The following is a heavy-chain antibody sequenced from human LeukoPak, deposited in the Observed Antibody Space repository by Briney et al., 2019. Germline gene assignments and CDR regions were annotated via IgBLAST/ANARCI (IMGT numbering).Heavy chain of an antibody. J-gene: IGHJ5*02. D-gene: IGHD1-14*01. CDR2: IHNSGSS. V-gene: IGHV4-59*01. Sequence: SETLSLTCTVSGGSIANYYWSWIRQPPGKGLEWIGYIHNSGSSSYNPSLRSRATISMEKAKTQFSLKLTSVTPTDTAVYYCARVSSTVAPWFDPWGQGTLVTVSS. CDR1: GGSIANYY. CDR3: ARVSSTVAPWFDP.